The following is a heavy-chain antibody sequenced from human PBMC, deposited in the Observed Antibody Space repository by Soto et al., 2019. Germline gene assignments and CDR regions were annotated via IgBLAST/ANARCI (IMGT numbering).Heavy chain of an antibody. Sequence: QVQLVQSGTEVKKPGASVKVSCKASGYTYSNYGISWVRQAPGQGLEWMGWISDFEAGANYGQRFRGRVTLTIDTSTSTAYMELRRLTSDDTAVYYCVRDYGIWGEDWFDPWGQGTLVIVSS. D-gene: IGHD4-17*01. J-gene: IGHJ5*02. CDR1: GYTYSNYG. CDR3: VRDYGIWGEDWFDP. CDR2: ISDFEAGA. V-gene: IGHV1-18*01.